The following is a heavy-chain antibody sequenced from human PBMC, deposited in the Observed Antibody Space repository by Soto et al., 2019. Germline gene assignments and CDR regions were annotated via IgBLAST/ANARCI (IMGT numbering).Heavy chain of an antibody. J-gene: IGHJ6*02. Sequence: GASVKVSCKASGGTFSSDAISWVRQAPGQGLEWMGWMNPNSGNTGYAQKFQGRVTMTRNTSISTAYMELSSLRSEDTAVYYCARAGRTVTTPHYYYYYGMDVWGQGTTVTVS. CDR2: MNPNSGNT. CDR1: GGTFSSDA. V-gene: IGHV1-8*02. CDR3: ARAGRTVTTPHYYYYYGMDV. D-gene: IGHD4-4*01.